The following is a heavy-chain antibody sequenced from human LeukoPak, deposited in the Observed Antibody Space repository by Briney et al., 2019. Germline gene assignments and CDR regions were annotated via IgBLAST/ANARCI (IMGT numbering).Heavy chain of an antibody. CDR2: IYYSGST. J-gene: IGHJ6*04. CDR3: ARDIGYYYDSSGPWGPVDV. D-gene: IGHD3-22*01. Sequence: SSETLSLTCTVSGGSISSSSYSWGWIRQPPGKGLEWVGSIYYSGSTYYNPSLKSRVTMSVDTSKNQFSLKLSSVTAADTAVYYCARDIGYYYDSSGPWGPVDVWGKGTTVTVSS. CDR1: GGSISSSSYS. V-gene: IGHV4-39*07.